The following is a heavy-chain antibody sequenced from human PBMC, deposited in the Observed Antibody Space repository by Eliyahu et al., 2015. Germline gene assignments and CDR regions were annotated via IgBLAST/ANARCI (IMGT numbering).Heavy chain of an antibody. Sequence: QLQLQESGPGLVKPSETLSLTCTVSGGSISSSSYYWGWIRQPPGKGLEWIGSIYYSGSTYYNPSLKSRVTISVDTSKNQFSLKLSSVTAADTAVYYCARHESSSWYRVYYYYYMDVWGKGTTVTVSS. J-gene: IGHJ6*03. V-gene: IGHV4-39*01. CDR3: ARHESSSWYRVYYYYYMDV. CDR1: GGSISSSSYY. D-gene: IGHD6-13*01. CDR2: IYYSGST.